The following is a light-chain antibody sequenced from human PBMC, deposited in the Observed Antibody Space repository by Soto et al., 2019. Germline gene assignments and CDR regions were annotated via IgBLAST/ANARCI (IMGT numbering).Light chain of an antibody. CDR2: GAS. CDR1: QSVSSN. Sequence: EIVMTQSPVTLSVSPGARATLSCGASQSVSSNLAWHQQKPGQAPRLLIYGASTRATGVPARFSGSGSGTEFTLTINRLQSEDVAVYYCQQYNSWPLTFGQGTRVEL. CDR3: QQYNSWPLT. J-gene: IGKJ1*01. V-gene: IGKV3-15*01.